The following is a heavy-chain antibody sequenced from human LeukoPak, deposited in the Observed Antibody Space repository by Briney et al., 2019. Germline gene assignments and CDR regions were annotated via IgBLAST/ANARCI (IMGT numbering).Heavy chain of an antibody. J-gene: IGHJ3*02. CDR3: ARRKYSSGWSSVAFDT. V-gene: IGHV3-43*01. CDR1: GFTFDDYT. Sequence: GGSLRLSCAASGFTFDDYTMHWVRQGPGKGLEWVSLIHWDGDSTYYADSVKGRFTISRDNSKNSLYLQMNSLRTEDTALYYCARRKYSSGWSSVAFDTWGQGTRVTVSS. D-gene: IGHD6-19*01. CDR2: IHWDGDST.